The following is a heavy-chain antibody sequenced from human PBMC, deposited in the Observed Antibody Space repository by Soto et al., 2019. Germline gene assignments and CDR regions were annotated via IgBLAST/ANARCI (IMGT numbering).Heavy chain of an antibody. CDR3: ARAGHYYYDMAL. CDR1: GYSFINYY. D-gene: IGHD3-22*01. V-gene: IGHV1-46*01. J-gene: IGHJ4*02. Sequence: QVQLVQSGAEVKRPGASVKVSCKTSGYSFINYYMHWVRQAPGQGLEWMGMSNPSGGLTTSAQEFEGRVTMTRDTSTSTFYMELRSLRSEDTAVYYCARAGHYYYDMALWGQGTLVTVSS. CDR2: SNPSGGLT.